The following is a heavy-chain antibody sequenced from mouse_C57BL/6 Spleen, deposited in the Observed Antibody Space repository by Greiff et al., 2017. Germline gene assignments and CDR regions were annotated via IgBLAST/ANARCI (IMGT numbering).Heavy chain of an antibody. CDR2: IYPGSGST. J-gene: IGHJ3*01. D-gene: IGHD2-4*01. Sequence: VQLKESGAELVKPGASVKMSCKASGYTFTSYWITWVKQRPGQGLEWIGDIYPGSGSTNYNEKFKSKATLTVDTSSSTAYMQLSSLTSEDSAVYYCARDGDYDPFAYWGQGTLVTVSA. V-gene: IGHV1-55*01. CDR1: GYTFTSYW. CDR3: ARDGDYDPFAY.